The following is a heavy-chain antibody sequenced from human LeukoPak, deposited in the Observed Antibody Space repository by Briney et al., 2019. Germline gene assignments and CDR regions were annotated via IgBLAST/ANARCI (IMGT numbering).Heavy chain of an antibody. CDR3: ASEEMATINHYGMGV. CDR1: GGTFSSYA. J-gene: IGHJ6*02. Sequence: GSSVKVSCEASGGTFSSYAISWVRQAPGQGLEWMGRIIPILGIANYAQKFQGRVTITADKSTSTAYMELSSLRSEDTAVYYCASEEMATINHYGMGVWGQGTTVTVSS. V-gene: IGHV1-69*04. CDR2: IIPILGIA. D-gene: IGHD5-24*01.